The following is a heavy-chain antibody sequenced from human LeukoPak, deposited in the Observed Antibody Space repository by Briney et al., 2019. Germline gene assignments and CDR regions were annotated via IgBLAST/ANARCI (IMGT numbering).Heavy chain of an antibody. J-gene: IGHJ6*04. CDR3: TTANAGKAAMVNYYYYVMDV. CDR2: IKRRADGGNT. V-gene: IGHV3-15*01. D-gene: IGHD5-18*01. CDR1: GFTFSNAW. Sequence: GGSLRLSCAASGFTFSNAWMSGVRQAPGKGLEWVGHIKRRADGGNTDYAAPVKYRFTITRRDSKYTLYPQMNSLKTEDTAVDYCTTANAGKAAMVNYYYYVMDVWGKGTTVTVSS.